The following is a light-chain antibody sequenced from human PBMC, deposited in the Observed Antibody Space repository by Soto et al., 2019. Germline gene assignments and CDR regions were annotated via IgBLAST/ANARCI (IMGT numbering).Light chain of an antibody. J-gene: IGKJ4*01. CDR2: GAS. V-gene: IGKV3-20*01. CDR1: QSVSKNY. CDR3: QQYASSPLT. Sequence: EIVLTQSPGTLSLSPGERGTLSCKASQSVSKNYVAWYQQKPGQAPRLLIYGASSRATGIPDRFSGSGSGTDFTLTISRLEPEDFAVYSCQQYASSPLTFGGGTKVEIK.